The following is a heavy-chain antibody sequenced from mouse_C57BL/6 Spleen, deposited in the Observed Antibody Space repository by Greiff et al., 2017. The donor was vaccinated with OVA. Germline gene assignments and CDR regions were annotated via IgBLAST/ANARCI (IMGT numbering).Heavy chain of an antibody. D-gene: IGHD1-1*01. V-gene: IGHV1-54*01. J-gene: IGHJ4*01. CDR1: GYAFTNYL. Sequence: VQLKESGAELVRPGTSVKVSCKASGYAFTNYLIEWVKQRPGQGLEWIGVINPGSGGTNYNEKFKGKATLTADKSSSTAYMQLSSLTSEDSAVYFCARGGGSSYNYAMDYWGQGTSVTVSS. CDR3: ARGGGSSYNYAMDY. CDR2: INPGSGGT.